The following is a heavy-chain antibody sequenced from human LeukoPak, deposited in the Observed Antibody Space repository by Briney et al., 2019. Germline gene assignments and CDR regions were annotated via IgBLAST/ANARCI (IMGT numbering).Heavy chain of an antibody. D-gene: IGHD6-13*01. J-gene: IGHJ4*02. CDR2: ISSNGGST. V-gene: IGHV3-64D*06. Sequence: GGSLRLSCSASGFTFSSYAMHWVRQAPGKGLEYVSAISSNGGSTYYADSVEGRFTISRDNSKNTLYLQMSSLRAEDTAVYYCVGEIAAAGTPYFDYWGQGTLVTVSS. CDR3: VGEIAAAGTPYFDY. CDR1: GFTFSSYA.